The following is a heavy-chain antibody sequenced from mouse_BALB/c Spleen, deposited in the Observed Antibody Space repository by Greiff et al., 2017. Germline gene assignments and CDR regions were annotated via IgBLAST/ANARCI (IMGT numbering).Heavy chain of an antibody. J-gene: IGHJ3*01. CDR3: ALFYYDYDQAWFAY. CDR1: GFNIKDTY. D-gene: IGHD2-4*01. Sequence: VQLKESGAELVKPGASVKLSCTASGFNIKDTYMHWVKQRPEQGLEWIGRIDPANGNTKYDPKFQGKATITADTSSNTAYLQLSSLTSEDTAVYYCALFYYDYDQAWFAYWGQGTLVTVSA. CDR2: IDPANGNT. V-gene: IGHV14-3*02.